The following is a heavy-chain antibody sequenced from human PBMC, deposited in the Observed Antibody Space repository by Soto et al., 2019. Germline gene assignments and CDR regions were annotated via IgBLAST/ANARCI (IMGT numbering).Heavy chain of an antibody. J-gene: IGHJ6*02. D-gene: IGHD2-15*01. CDR1: GGSISSSNW. V-gene: IGHV4-4*02. Sequence: SETLSLTCAVSGGSISSSNWWSWVRQPPGKGLEWIGEIYHSGSTNYNPSLKSRVTISVDKSKNQFSLKLSSVTAADTAVYYCARAAWASGGSGYYYYGMDVWGQGTTVTV. CDR3: ARAAWASGGSGYYYYGMDV. CDR2: IYHSGST.